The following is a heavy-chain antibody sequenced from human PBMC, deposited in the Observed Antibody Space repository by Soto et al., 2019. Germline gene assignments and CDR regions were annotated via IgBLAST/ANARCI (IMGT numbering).Heavy chain of an antibody. CDR2: IKSKTDGGTT. V-gene: IGHV3-15*01. D-gene: IGHD3-22*01. J-gene: IGHJ4*02. CDR3: TKYYYDSSGYYYGCVPNYFFDD. Sequence: RSLRAAGPATRPTSRNASMGWVRQAPGKGLEWVGRIKSKTDGGTTDYAAPVKGRFTISRDDSKNTLYLQMNSLKTEDTEVYYCTKYYYDSSGYYYGCVPNYFFDDWGQGTLVTVSS. CDR1: RPTSRNAS.